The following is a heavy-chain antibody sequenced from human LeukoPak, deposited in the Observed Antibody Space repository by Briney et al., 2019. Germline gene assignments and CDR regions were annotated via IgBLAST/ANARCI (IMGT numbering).Heavy chain of an antibody. D-gene: IGHD6-6*01. CDR2: IRSKAYGGTT. CDR3: TSLYSSSSVYFDY. V-gene: IGHV3-49*04. Sequence: PGGSLRLSCTASGFAFGDYAMSWVRQAPGKGLEWVGFIRSKAYGGTTEYAASVKGRFTISRDDSKSIAYLQMNSLKTEDTAVYYCTSLYSSSSVYFDYWGQGTLVTVSS. CDR1: GFAFGDYA. J-gene: IGHJ4*02.